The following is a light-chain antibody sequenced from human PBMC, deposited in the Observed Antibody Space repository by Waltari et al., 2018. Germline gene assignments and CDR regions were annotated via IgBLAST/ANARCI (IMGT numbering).Light chain of an antibody. CDR1: QSVLYSSNNKNY. CDR2: WAS. Sequence: DIVMTQSPDSLAVSLGERATINCKYSQSVLYSSNNKNYLAWYRQNPGQPPELLIYWASSRESGVPDRFSGSGSGTDFALTISSLQAEDVAVYYCQQYYSIPYTFGQGTKLEIK. J-gene: IGKJ2*01. CDR3: QQYYSIPYT. V-gene: IGKV4-1*01.